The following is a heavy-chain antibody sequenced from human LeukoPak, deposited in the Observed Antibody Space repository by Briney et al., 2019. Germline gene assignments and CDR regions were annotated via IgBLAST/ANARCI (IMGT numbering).Heavy chain of an antibody. CDR2: IIPTFDTA. CDR1: GGTFSSSA. V-gene: IGHV1-69*05. J-gene: IGHJ4*02. Sequence: SVKVSCKASGGTFSSSAISWVRQAPGQGLEWMGGIIPTFDTANYAQKFQGRVTIATDESTSTAYMELSSLRSEDTAVYYCARHGYVEYYFDYWGQGTLVTVSS. D-gene: IGHD5-12*01. CDR3: ARHGYVEYYFDY.